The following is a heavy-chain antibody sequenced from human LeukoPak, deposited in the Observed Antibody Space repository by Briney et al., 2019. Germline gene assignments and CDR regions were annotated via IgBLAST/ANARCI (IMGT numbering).Heavy chain of an antibody. CDR1: GDSISSYY. D-gene: IGHD1-26*01. Sequence: SETLSLTCTVSGDSISSYYWTWIRQPAGKGLEWIGRMFTSGNPNYNPSLKGRLSTSVDTSKNQFSLKLTSVTAADTAVYYCARGLGASGRYNYYYMDVWGQGTTVTVSS. V-gene: IGHV4-4*07. J-gene: IGHJ6*03. CDR2: MFTSGNP. CDR3: ARGLGASGRYNYYYMDV.